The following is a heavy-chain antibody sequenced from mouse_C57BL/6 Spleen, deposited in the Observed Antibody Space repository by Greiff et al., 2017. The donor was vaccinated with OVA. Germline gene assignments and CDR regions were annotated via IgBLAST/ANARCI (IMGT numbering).Heavy chain of an antibody. J-gene: IGHJ2*01. CDR1: GYTFTSYW. CDR3: ATPPHYYGSSYSYFDY. D-gene: IGHD1-1*01. CDR2: IDPNSGGT. Sequence: QVQLKQPGAELVKPGASVKLSCKASGYTFTSYWMHWVKQRPGRGLEWIGRIDPNSGGTKYNEKFKSKATLTVDKPSSTAYMQLSSLTSEDSAVYYCATPPHYYGSSYSYFDYWGQGTTLTVSS. V-gene: IGHV1-72*01.